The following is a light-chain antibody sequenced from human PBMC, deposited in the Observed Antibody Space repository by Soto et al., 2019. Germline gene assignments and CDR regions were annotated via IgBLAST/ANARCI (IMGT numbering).Light chain of an antibody. J-gene: IGKJ4*01. CDR2: DTS. Sequence: IVLTQSPNTLSVSPGERATLSCRASLSVGRRYLAWYQQKPGQAPMLLIYDTSERASDIPDRFSGSGSGTDFTLTISRLVPEDFAVYYCQYQGTFGGGTKVEIE. V-gene: IGKV3-20*01. CDR3: QYQGT. CDR1: LSVGRRY.